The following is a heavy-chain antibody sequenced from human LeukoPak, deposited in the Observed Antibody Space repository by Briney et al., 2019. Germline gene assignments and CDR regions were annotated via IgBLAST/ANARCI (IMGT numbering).Heavy chain of an antibody. CDR1: GGSFSGYY. J-gene: IGHJ6*02. V-gene: IGHV4-34*01. CDR2: INHSGST. Sequence: SETLSLTCAVYGGSFSGYYWSWIRQPPGKGLEWIGEINHSGSTNYNPSLESRVTISVDTSKNQFSLKLSSVTAADTAVYYCARTPRSSNYYYYGMDVWGQGTTVTVSS. CDR3: ARTPRSSNYYYYGMDV. D-gene: IGHD2-15*01.